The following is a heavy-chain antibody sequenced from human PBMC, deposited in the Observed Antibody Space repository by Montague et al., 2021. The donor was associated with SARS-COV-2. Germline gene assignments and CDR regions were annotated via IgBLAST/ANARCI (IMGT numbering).Heavy chain of an antibody. CDR3: ARERQYNWFDA. V-gene: IGHV4-59*01. Sequence: SETLSLTCAGDVDSSSSGNQAWIGRPQVKRPDRMGYSKQRGSTNYNPSLKSRITMSVDTSKNQFSLKVSSVIAADTAVYYCARERQYNWFDAWGQGKLVTVSS. CDR2: SKQRGST. J-gene: IGHJ5*02. CDR1: VDSSSSGN. D-gene: IGHD6-19*01.